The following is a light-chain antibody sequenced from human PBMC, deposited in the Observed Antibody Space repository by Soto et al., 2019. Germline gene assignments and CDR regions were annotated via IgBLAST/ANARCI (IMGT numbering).Light chain of an antibody. V-gene: IGKV3-20*01. CDR2: GAS. Sequence: EIVMTQSPATLPVSPGERATLSCRASQSVSSKVAWYQQKPGQAPRLLISGASSRATGIPDRFSASVSGTDFTLTISRLEPEDFAVYYCHQYSGSPFTFGPGTTVDIK. CDR3: HQYSGSPFT. J-gene: IGKJ3*01. CDR1: QSVSSK.